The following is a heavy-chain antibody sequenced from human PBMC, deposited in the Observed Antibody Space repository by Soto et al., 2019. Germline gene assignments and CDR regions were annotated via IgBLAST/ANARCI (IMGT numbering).Heavy chain of an antibody. CDR3: AKGSTPGYSSGWYFDY. CDR1: GFTFSNYA. CDR2: ISGSGGST. J-gene: IGHJ4*02. Sequence: EVQLLESGGGLVQPGGSLRLSCAASGFTFSNYAMSWVRQAPGKGLEWVSAISGSGGSTYYADSVKGWFTISRDNSKNTLYLQMNSLRGEDTAVYYCAKGSTPGYSSGWYFDYWGQGTLVTVSS. V-gene: IGHV3-23*01. D-gene: IGHD6-19*01.